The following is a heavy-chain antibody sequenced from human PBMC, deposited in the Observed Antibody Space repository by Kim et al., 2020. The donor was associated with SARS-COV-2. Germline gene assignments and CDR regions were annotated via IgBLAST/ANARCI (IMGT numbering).Heavy chain of an antibody. V-gene: IGHV1-18*01. J-gene: IGHJ2*01. CDR1: GYTFTSYG. D-gene: IGHD3-10*01. CDR2: ISAYNGNT. CDR3: AREGVLLWFEPSPNGGGGYFDL. Sequence: ASVKVSCKASGYTFTSYGISWVRQAPGQWLEWMGWISAYNGNTNYAQKLQGRVTMTTDTSTSTAYMELRSLRSDDTAVYYCAREGVLLWFEPSPNGGGGYFDLWGRGTLVTVSS.